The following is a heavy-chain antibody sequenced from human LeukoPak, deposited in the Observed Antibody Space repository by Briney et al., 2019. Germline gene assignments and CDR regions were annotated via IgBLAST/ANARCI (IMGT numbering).Heavy chain of an antibody. CDR2: IKQDGSEK. D-gene: IGHD5-18*01. V-gene: IGHV3-7*01. Sequence: TGGSLRLSCAASGFTFSSYWMSWVRQAPGKGLEWVANIKQDGSEKHCVDSVKGRFTISRDNAKNSLYPQMNSLRAEDTAVYFCARVGAYSYGYAFDYWGQGTLVTVSS. CDR1: GFTFSSYW. CDR3: ARVGAYSYGYAFDY. J-gene: IGHJ4*02.